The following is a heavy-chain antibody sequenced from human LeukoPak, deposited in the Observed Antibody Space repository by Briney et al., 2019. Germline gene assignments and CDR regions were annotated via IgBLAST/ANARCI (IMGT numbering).Heavy chain of an antibody. CDR3: ARSNYYDSSVAV. Sequence: PSETLSLTCAVYGGSFSGYYWSWIRQPPGKGLEWIGEINHSGSTNYNPSLESRVTISVDTSKNQFSLKLSSVTAADTAVYYCARSNYYDSSVAVWGQGTLVTVSS. CDR2: INHSGST. D-gene: IGHD3-22*01. CDR1: GGSFSGYY. V-gene: IGHV4-34*01. J-gene: IGHJ4*02.